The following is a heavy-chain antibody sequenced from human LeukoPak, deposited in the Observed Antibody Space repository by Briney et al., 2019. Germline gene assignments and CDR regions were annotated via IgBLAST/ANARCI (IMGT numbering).Heavy chain of an antibody. Sequence: SETLSLTCTVSGYSISSGYYWGWIRQPPGKGLEWIGRIYHSGSTYYNPSLKSRVTISVDTSKNQFSLKLSSVTAADTAVYYCARVKWELLRGDAFDIWGQGTMVTVSS. CDR3: ARVKWELLRGDAFDI. V-gene: IGHV4-38-2*02. CDR2: IYHSGST. D-gene: IGHD1-26*01. CDR1: GYSISSGYY. J-gene: IGHJ3*02.